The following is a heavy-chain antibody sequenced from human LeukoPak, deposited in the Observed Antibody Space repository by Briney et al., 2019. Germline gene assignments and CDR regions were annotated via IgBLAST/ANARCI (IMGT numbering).Heavy chain of an antibody. D-gene: IGHD3-10*01. Sequence: ASVKVSRKASGYTFTSYGFSWVRQAPGQGLEWMGWISTYYGNTNYAQKLQDRVTMTTDTSTSTAYMELTSPRSDDTAVYYCARVYSTNYYGSGDRPFLFDYWGQGTVVTVSS. CDR3: ARVYSTNYYGSGDRPFLFDY. CDR2: ISTYYGNT. V-gene: IGHV1-18*01. CDR1: GYTFTSYG. J-gene: IGHJ4*02.